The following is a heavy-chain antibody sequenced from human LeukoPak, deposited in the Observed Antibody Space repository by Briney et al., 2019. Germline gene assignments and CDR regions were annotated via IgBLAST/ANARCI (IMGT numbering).Heavy chain of an antibody. CDR3: ARLIYYDSSGYLDY. Sequence: SETLSLTCTVSGYSISSGYYWGWIRQPPGKGLEWIGSIYHSGSTYYNPSLKSRVTISVDTSKNQFSLKLSSVTAADTAVYYCARLIYYDSSGYLDYWGQGSLVTVSS. CDR1: GYSISSGYY. D-gene: IGHD3-22*01. V-gene: IGHV4-38-2*02. J-gene: IGHJ4*02. CDR2: IYHSGST.